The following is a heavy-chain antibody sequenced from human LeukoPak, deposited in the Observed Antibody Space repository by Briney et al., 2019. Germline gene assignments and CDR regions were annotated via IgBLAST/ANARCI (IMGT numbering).Heavy chain of an antibody. CDR2: IWYDGSNK. Sequence: GGSLRLSCAASGLSLATHGMHWVCQAPGKGLEWVAVIWYDGSNKYYADSVKGRFTISRDNSKNTLYSQMNSLRAEDTAVYYCASVYSYGWFDYWGQGTLVTVSP. V-gene: IGHV3-33*01. D-gene: IGHD5-18*01. CDR3: ASVYSYGWFDY. J-gene: IGHJ5*01. CDR1: GLSLATHG.